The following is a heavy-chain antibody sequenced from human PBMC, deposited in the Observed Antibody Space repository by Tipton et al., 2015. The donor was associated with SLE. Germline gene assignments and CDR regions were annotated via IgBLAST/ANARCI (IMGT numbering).Heavy chain of an antibody. D-gene: IGHD3-16*02. J-gene: IGHJ4*02. CDR1: GGSFSGYY. CDR3: ARGLAYDYVWGSYRQYYFDY. Sequence: TLSLTCAVYGGSFSGYYWSWIRQPPGKGLEWIGEINHSGSTNYNPSLKSRVTISVDTSKNQFSLKLSSVTAADTAVYYCARGLAYDYVWGSYRQYYFDYWGQGTLGTVSS. CDR2: INHSGST. V-gene: IGHV4-34*01.